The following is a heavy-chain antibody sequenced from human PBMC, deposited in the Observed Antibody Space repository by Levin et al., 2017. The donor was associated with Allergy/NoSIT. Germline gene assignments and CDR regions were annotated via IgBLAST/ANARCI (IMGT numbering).Heavy chain of an antibody. CDR2: FYYGGGT. Sequence: LRLSCTVSGASISSGGYYWSWIRQPPGKGLEWIGFFYYGGGTYFNPSLKSRVSISIDTSDNQFSLKLSSVTAADTAVYYCARSPEAYCAGGSCYDYWGQGSLVTVPS. J-gene: IGHJ4*02. CDR1: GASISSGGYY. CDR3: ARSPEAYCAGGSCYDY. V-gene: IGHV4-30-4*01. D-gene: IGHD2-15*01.